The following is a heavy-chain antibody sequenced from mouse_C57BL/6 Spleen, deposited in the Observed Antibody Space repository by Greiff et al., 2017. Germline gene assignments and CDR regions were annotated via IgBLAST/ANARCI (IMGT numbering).Heavy chain of an antibody. J-gene: IGHJ2*01. CDR1: GFTFSDYG. V-gene: IGHV5-17*01. Sequence: EVKLMESGGGLVKPGGSLKLSCAASGFTFSDYGMHWVRQAPEKGLEWVAYISSGSSTIYYADTVKGRFTISRDNAKNTLFLQMTRLRSEDTAMYYCARETYYFDYWGQGTTLTVSS. CDR3: ARETYYFDY. CDR2: ISSGSSTI.